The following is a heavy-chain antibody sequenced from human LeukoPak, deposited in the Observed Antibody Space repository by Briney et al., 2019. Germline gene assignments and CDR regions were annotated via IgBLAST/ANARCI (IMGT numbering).Heavy chain of an antibody. CDR1: GGSIGSHT. CDR2: IIPLFGAP. V-gene: IGHV1-69*05. J-gene: IGHJ4*02. D-gene: IGHD6-6*01. Sequence: ASVKVSCKASGGSIGSHTVSRVRQAPGQGLEWMGGIIPLFGAPIYAQNFQDRLTISTDESTNTAYMELRSLTSEDTAFYFCTRGMGTRPIHYWGQGTLVTVSS. CDR3: TRGMGTRPIHY.